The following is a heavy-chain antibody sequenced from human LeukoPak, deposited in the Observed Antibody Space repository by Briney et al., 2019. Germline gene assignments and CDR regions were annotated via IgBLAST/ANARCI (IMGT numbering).Heavy chain of an antibody. CDR2: IKNAGIDT. V-gene: IGHV3-74*01. CDR3: ARGGYGHNMDV. J-gene: IGHJ6*03. D-gene: IGHD3-10*01. CDR1: GFMFSNYY. Sequence: GGSLRLSCVGSGFMFSNYYMYWVRQAPGKGLVWVSRIKNAGIDTIYADSVKGRFTVSRDNAKNTVYLQMSSLRAEDMAVYYCARGGYGHNMDVWGEGTTVTVSS.